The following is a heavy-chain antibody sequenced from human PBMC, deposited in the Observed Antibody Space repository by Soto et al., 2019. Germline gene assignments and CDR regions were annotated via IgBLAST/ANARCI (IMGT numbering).Heavy chain of an antibody. D-gene: IGHD2-21*02. V-gene: IGHV1-2*04. Sequence: QVQLVQSGAEVKKPGASVKVSCKASGYTFTGYYMHWVRQAPGQGLEWMGWINPNSGGTNYAQKFQGWVTMTRHTSISTAYMDLSRLRSDDTAVYHCASGRGGGDWNAFDISGQGTMVTVSS. J-gene: IGHJ3*02. CDR2: INPNSGGT. CDR3: ASGRGGGDWNAFDI. CDR1: GYTFTGYY.